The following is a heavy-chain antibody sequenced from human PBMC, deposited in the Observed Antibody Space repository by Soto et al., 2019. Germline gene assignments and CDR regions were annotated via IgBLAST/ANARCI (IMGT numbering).Heavy chain of an antibody. Sequence: GGSLRLSCAASGFTFSSYSMNWVRQAPGKGLEWVSSISSSSSYIYYADSVKGRFTISRDNAKNSLYLQMNSLRAEDTAVYYCARDVQGRYMDVWGKGTTVTVSS. CDR2: ISSSSSYI. V-gene: IGHV3-21*01. J-gene: IGHJ6*03. CDR1: GFTFSSYS. CDR3: ARDVQGRYMDV.